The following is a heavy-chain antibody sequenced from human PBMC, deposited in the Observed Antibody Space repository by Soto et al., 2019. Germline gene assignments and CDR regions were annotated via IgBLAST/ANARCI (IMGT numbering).Heavy chain of an antibody. CDR2: IYYSGST. V-gene: IGHV4-59*01. D-gene: IGHD3-3*01. CDR3: ARDGSRYDFWSGPYYFDY. CDR1: GGSISTYY. J-gene: IGHJ4*02. Sequence: QVQLQESGPGLVKPSETLSLTCTVYGGSISTYYWGWIRQPPGKGLEWIGYIYYSGSTNYNPSLKSRVTISVDTSKNQFSLKLSSVSAADTAVYYCARDGSRYDFWSGPYYFDYWGQGTLVTVSS.